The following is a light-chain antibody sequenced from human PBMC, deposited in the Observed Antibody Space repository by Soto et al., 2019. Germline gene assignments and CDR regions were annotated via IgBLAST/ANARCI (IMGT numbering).Light chain of an antibody. J-gene: IGKJ2*01. CDR2: GAS. CDR1: QSVSSN. CDR3: QEYNNWPPMNT. Sequence: EIVMTQSPATLSASPGERANLSCTASQSVSSNLAWYQQKPGQAPRLLIYGASTRATGIPARFSGSGSGTDFTLTISSLQSEDFAVYYCQEYNNWPPMNTFGQGAKLEIK. V-gene: IGKV3-15*01.